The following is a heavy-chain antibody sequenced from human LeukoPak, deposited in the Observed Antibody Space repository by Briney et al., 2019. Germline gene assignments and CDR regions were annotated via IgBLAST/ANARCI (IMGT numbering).Heavy chain of an antibody. J-gene: IGHJ5*02. CDR3: ARGRGKQRNWFDP. D-gene: IGHD1/OR15-1a*01. CDR2: IRPTIDAT. CDR1: GYTFTGYY. Sequence: ASVKVSCKTSGYTFTGYYIHWVRQAPGQGLEWMASIRPTIDATNYAQKFQGRVTMTRNTSISTAYMELSSLRSEDTAVYYCARGRGKQRNWFDPWGQGTLVTVSS. V-gene: IGHV1-2*02.